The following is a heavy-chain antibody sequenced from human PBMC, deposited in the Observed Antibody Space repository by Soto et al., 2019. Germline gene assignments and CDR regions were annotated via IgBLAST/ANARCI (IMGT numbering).Heavy chain of an antibody. CDR2: IYYSGST. J-gene: IGHJ4*02. V-gene: IGHV4-59*08. D-gene: IGHD6-13*01. CDR3: ARLVAKQVLFDY. Sequence: SETLSLTCTVSGGSISSYYWSWIRQPPGKGLEWIGYIYYSGSTNYNPSLKSRVTISVDTSKNQFSLKLSSVTAADTAVYYCARLVAKQVLFDYWGQGTLVTVSS. CDR1: GGSISSYY.